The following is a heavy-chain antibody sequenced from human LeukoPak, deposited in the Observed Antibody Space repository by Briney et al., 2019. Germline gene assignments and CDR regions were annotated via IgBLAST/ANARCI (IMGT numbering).Heavy chain of an antibody. CDR1: GFTFSSYG. D-gene: IGHD3-22*01. V-gene: IGHV3-30*02. CDR3: ARDPDSSGYYYGHAFDI. Sequence: GGSLRLSCAASGFTFSSYGMHWVRQAPGKGLEWVAFIRYDGNNKYYADSVKGRFTISRDNSKNTLYLQMNSLRTEDTAVYYCARDPDSSGYYYGHAFDIWGQGTMVTVSS. J-gene: IGHJ3*02. CDR2: IRYDGNNK.